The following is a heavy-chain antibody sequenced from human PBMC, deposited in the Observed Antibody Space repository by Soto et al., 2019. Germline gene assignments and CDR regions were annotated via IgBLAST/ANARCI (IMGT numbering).Heavy chain of an antibody. J-gene: IGHJ6*02. CDR3: ARHYYYDSSGDYYGMDV. D-gene: IGHD3-22*01. V-gene: IGHV4-39*01. Sequence: KPSETLSLTCTVSGGSISSSSYYWGWIRQPPGKGLEWIGSIYYSGSTYYNPSLKSRVTISVDTSKNQFSLKLSSVTAADTAVYYCARHYYYDSSGDYYGMDVWGQGTTVTVSS. CDR2: IYYSGST. CDR1: GGSISSSSYY.